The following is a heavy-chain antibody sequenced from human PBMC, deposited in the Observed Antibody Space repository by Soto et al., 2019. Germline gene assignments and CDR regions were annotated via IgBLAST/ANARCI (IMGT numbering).Heavy chain of an antibody. D-gene: IGHD3-3*01. CDR3: ARADRPYAESAY. J-gene: IGHJ4*02. Sequence: EVQLVESGGGLVQPGGSLRLSCVASTFTFSSYWMTWVRQAPGKGLEWVANINPEGSDKYYVDSVKGRFTISRDNTKNSLDLQMNSLRAEDTAAYYCARADRPYAESAYWGQGTLVTVSS. V-gene: IGHV3-7*04. CDR2: INPEGSDK. CDR1: TFTFSSYW.